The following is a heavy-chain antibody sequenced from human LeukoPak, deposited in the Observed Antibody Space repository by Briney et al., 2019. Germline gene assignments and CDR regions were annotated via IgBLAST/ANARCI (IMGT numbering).Heavy chain of an antibody. J-gene: IGHJ1*01. V-gene: IGHV3-74*01. CDR1: GFTFSSYW. CDR3: ARAPPSRTQPFQH. Sequence: PGGSLRLSCAASGFTFSSYWMHWVRQAPGKGLVWVSRINSDGSSTSYADSVKGRFTTSRDNAKNTLYLQMNSLRAEDTAVYYCARAPPSRTQPFQHWGQGTLVTVSS. CDR2: INSDGSST. D-gene: IGHD1-1*01.